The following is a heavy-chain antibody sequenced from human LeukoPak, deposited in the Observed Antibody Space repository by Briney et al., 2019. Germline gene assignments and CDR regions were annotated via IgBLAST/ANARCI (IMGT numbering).Heavy chain of an antibody. V-gene: IGHV4-59*08. D-gene: IGHD3-22*01. J-gene: IGHJ3*02. CDR2: IYYSGST. Sequence: SETLSPTCTVSGGSISSHYWSWIRQPPGKGLEWIGYIYYSGSTYYNPSLKSRVTISVDTSKNQFSLKLSSVTAADTAVYYCARGGTMIARWRCAFDIWGQGTMVTVSS. CDR1: GGSISSHY. CDR3: ARGGTMIARWRCAFDI.